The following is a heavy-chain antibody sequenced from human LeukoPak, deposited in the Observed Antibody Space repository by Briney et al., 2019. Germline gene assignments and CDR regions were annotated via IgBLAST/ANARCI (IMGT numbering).Heavy chain of an antibody. V-gene: IGHV4-34*01. CDR1: GGPFGVYY. J-gene: IGHJ4*02. CDR2: INHSGST. D-gene: IGHD3-10*01. CDR3: AGPGAGDLDY. Sequence: SETLSLTCAVYGGPFGVYYWSWVRQPPGKGLEWIGEINHSGSTNYNPSLKSRVTISVDTSKNHFSLKLSSVTAADTAVYYCAGPGAGDLDYWGQGALVTVSS.